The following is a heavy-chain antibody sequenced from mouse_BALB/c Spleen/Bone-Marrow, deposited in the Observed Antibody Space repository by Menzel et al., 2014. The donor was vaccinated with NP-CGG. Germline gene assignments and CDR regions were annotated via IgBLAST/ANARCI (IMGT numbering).Heavy chain of an antibody. CDR1: GYTFTNYW. CDR2: IEPSDSYT. D-gene: IGHD1-1*01. Sequence: QVQLKQSGAEVVKPGASVKVSCKASGYTFTNYWLQWVKRRPGQGLEWIGEIEPSDSYTNYNQDFKGKATLTVDKSSSTAYMQLSSLTSEDSAVYYCARGRTPVVSDYWGQGTSLTVSS. V-gene: IGHV1-69*02. CDR3: ARGRTPVVSDY. J-gene: IGHJ2*02.